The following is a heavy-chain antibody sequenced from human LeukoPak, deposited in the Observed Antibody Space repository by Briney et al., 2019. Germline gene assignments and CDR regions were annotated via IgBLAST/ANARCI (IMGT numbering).Heavy chain of an antibody. D-gene: IGHD2-15*01. CDR3: ARDRSLTYGSHDY. CDR1: GFSLSGYW. Sequence: PGGSLRLSCAVSGFSLSGYWMHWVRQTPGEGLVWVSRVNIDGTDTTYADSVKGRFTISRDNAKNTLYLQMHSLRAEDAAVYYCARDRSLTYGSHDYWGQGTLVTVSS. V-gene: IGHV3-74*03. J-gene: IGHJ4*02. CDR2: VNIDGTDT.